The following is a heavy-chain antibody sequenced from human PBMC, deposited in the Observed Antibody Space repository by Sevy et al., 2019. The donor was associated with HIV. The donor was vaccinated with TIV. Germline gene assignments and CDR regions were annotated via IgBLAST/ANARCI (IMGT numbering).Heavy chain of an antibody. CDR1: GFTFSSYS. D-gene: IGHD2-15*01. Sequence: GGSLRLSCVASGFTFSSYSMNWVRQAPGKGLEWVSYISSSSTIYYADSVKGRFTISRDNAKNSLYLQMNSLRDEDTAVYYCARDLYCSGGSCYSGDWFDPWGQGTLVTVSS. CDR3: ARDLYCSGGSCYSGDWFDP. CDR2: ISSSSTI. V-gene: IGHV3-48*02. J-gene: IGHJ5*02.